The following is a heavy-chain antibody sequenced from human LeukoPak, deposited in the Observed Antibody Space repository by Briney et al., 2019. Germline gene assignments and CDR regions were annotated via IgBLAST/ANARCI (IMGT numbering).Heavy chain of an antibody. CDR1: GFTFSSYS. V-gene: IGHV3-21*04. CDR2: ISSSSSYI. D-gene: IGHD6-19*01. Sequence: GGSLRLSCAASGFTFSSYSMNWVRQAPGKGLEWVSSISSSSSYIYYADSVKGRFTISRDNSKNTLYLQMNSLRAEDTAVYYCARAQWGHAFDIWGQGTMVTVSS. J-gene: IGHJ3*02. CDR3: ARAQWGHAFDI.